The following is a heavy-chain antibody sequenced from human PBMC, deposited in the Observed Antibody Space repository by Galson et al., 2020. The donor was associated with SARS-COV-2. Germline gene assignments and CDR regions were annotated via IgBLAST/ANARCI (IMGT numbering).Heavy chain of an antibody. D-gene: IGHD3-9*01. CDR1: GYSFTSYW. CDR3: ARQVAPELRYLDWLFPLGAFDI. V-gene: IGHV5-51*01. Sequence: GESLKISCKGSGYSFTSYWIGWVRQMPGKGLEWMGIIYPGDSDTRYSPSFQGQVTISADKSISTAYLQWSSLKASDTAMYYCARQVAPELRYLDWLFPLGAFDIWGQGTMVTVSS. CDR2: IYPGDSDT. J-gene: IGHJ3*02.